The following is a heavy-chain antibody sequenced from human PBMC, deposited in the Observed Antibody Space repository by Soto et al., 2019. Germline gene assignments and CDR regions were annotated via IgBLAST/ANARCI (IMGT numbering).Heavy chain of an antibody. CDR2: IYYSGST. CDR3: ARRHSSSPGNWFDP. V-gene: IGHV4-31*03. CDR1: GGSISSGGYY. Sequence: KPSETLSLTCTVSGGSISSGGYYWSWIRQHPGKGLEWIGYIYYSGSTYYNPSLKSRVTISVDTSKNQFSLKLSSVTAADTAVYYCARRHSSSPGNWFDPWGQGTLVTVSS. D-gene: IGHD6-6*01. J-gene: IGHJ5*02.